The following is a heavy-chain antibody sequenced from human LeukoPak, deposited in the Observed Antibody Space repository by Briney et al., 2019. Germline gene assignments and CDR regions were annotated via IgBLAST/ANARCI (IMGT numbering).Heavy chain of an antibody. CDR2: VKYDGSEK. J-gene: IGHJ4*02. D-gene: IGHD3-3*01. V-gene: IGHV3-7*01. CDR3: ARAPREWLLGYYFDY. CDR1: GFTFSSYG. Sequence: GGSLRLSCAASGFTFSSYGMSWVRQAPGKGLEWVANVKYDGSEKYYVDSVNGRFTISRDNAKNSLYLQMNSLRAEDTAVYYCARAPREWLLGYYFDYWGQGTLVTVSS.